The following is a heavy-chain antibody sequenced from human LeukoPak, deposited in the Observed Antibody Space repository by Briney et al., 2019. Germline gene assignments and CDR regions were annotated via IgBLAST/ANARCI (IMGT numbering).Heavy chain of an antibody. Sequence: SETLSLTCTVSGGSISSYYWSWIRQPPGKGLEWIGYIYYSGSTNYNPSLKSRVTISVDTSKNQFSLKLSSVTAADTAVYYCARLRRMMAGYPGGFDYWGQGTLVTVSS. CDR1: GGSISSYY. J-gene: IGHJ4*02. D-gene: IGHD5-24*01. V-gene: IGHV4-59*08. CDR2: IYYSGST. CDR3: ARLRRMMAGYPGGFDY.